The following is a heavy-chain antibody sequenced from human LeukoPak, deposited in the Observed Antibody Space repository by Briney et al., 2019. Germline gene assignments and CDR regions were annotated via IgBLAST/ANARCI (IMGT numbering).Heavy chain of an antibody. D-gene: IGHD2-21*01. CDR3: ARVRQTILLSDYFDY. Sequence: GGSLRLFCAASGFTFSSYAMHWVRQAPGKGLEWVAVISYDGSNKYYADSVKGRFTISRDNSKNTLYLQMNSLRAEDTAVYYCARVRQTILLSDYFDYWGQGTLVTVSS. V-gene: IGHV3-30*01. J-gene: IGHJ4*02. CDR1: GFTFSSYA. CDR2: ISYDGSNK.